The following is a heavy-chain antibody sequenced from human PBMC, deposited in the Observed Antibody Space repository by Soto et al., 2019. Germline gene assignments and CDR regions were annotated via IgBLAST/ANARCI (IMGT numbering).Heavy chain of an antibody. CDR2: IYYSGST. J-gene: IGHJ6*02. CDR3: ARRRSSSWYGGYRYYGMDV. Sequence: TSETLSLTCTVSGGSISSSSYYWGWVRQPPGKGLEWIGSIYYSGSTYYNPSLKSRVTISVDTSKNQFSLKLSSVTAADTAVYYCARRRSSSWYGGYRYYGMDVWGQGTTVTVSS. D-gene: IGHD6-13*01. CDR1: GGSISSSSYY. V-gene: IGHV4-39*01.